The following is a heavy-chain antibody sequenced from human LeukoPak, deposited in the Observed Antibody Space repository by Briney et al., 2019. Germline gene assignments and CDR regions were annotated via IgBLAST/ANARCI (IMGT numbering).Heavy chain of an antibody. J-gene: IGHJ5*02. Sequence: SETLSLTCTVSGGSISSYYWSWIRQPPGKGLEWLGYIYYSGSTNYNPSLKSRVTISVDTSKNQFSLKLSSVTAADTAVYYCARQPTSRDGYNWFDPWGQGTLVTVSS. CDR2: IYYSGST. CDR1: GGSISSYY. CDR3: ARQPTSRDGYNWFDP. D-gene: IGHD5-24*01. V-gene: IGHV4-59*08.